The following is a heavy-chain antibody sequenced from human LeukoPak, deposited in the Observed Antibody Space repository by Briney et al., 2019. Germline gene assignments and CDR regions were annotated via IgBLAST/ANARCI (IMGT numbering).Heavy chain of an antibody. CDR3: ASPPLTAYDSSGYYADYFDY. Sequence: SETLSLTCTVSGGSISSSSHYWGWIRQPPGKGLEWIGSIYYSGSTYYNPSLKSRVTISVDTSKNQFSLKLSSVTAADTAVYYCASPPLTAYDSSGYYADYFDYWGQGTLVTVSS. V-gene: IGHV4-39*01. CDR1: GGSISSSSHY. J-gene: IGHJ4*02. CDR2: IYYSGST. D-gene: IGHD3-22*01.